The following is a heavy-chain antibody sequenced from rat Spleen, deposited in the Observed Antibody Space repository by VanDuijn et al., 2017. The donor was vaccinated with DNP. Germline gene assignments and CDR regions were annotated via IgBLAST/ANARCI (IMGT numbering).Heavy chain of an antibody. CDR1: GYFITNNY. J-gene: IGHJ1*01. Sequence: DVQLQESGPGLVKPSQSLSLTCSVTGYFITNNYWAWIRKFPGNKMEWMGYINFSGTTNYNPSLKSRVSITRDTSKNQFFLHLNSVTTEDTATYYCTRGLRRVYWYFDFWGPGTMVTVSS. D-gene: IGHD1-11*01. CDR3: TRGLRRVYWYFDF. CDR2: INFSGTT. V-gene: IGHV3-1*01.